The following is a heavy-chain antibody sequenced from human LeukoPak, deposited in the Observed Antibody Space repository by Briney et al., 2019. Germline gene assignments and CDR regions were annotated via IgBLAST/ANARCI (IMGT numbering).Heavy chain of an antibody. CDR2: ISSSGSTI. Sequence: GGSLRLSCAASGFTFSDYYMSWIRQAPGKGLEWVSYISSSGSTIYYADSVKGRFTISRDNAQNSLSLQMNSLRAEDTAVYYCAREVESRYDFWSGPGYYYMDVWGKGTTVTVSS. V-gene: IGHV3-11*01. D-gene: IGHD3-3*01. J-gene: IGHJ6*03. CDR3: AREVESRYDFWSGPGYYYMDV. CDR1: GFTFSDYY.